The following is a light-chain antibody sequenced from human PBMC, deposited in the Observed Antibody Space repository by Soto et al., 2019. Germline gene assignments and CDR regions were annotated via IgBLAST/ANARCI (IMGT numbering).Light chain of an antibody. Sequence: QLVLTQPPSASGTPGQRVTISCSGSSSNIGSNYVYWYQEIPGTAPKLLLYNNNQRPSGVPDRFSGSKSGTSASLAISGLRSEDEADYYCGTWDDSLSGPVFGGGTKLTVL. CDR3: GTWDDSLSGPV. CDR2: NNN. J-gene: IGLJ2*01. CDR1: SSNIGSNY. V-gene: IGLV1-47*02.